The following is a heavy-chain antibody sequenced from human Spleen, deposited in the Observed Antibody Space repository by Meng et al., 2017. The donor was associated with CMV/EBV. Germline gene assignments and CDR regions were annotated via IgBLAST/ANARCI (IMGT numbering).Heavy chain of an antibody. J-gene: IGHJ5*02. V-gene: IGHV1-46*01. CDR2: INPISADT. D-gene: IGHD3-3*01. CDR1: GYSFPSYY. CDR3: ARTWHYDFSSGTGGGFDP. Sequence: ASVKVSCKASGYSFPSYYIHWVRQAPGQRLEWMGVINPISADTTYAQNFQGRVTMTRDTSTSTVYMDLSSLRSEDTAMYYCARTWHYDFSSGTGGGFDPWGQGTLVTVSS.